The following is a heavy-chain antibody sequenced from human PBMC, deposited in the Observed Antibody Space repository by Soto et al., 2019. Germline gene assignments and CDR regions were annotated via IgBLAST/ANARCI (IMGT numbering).Heavy chain of an antibody. CDR3: ARGGHNSGWYRTFDF. D-gene: IGHD6-13*01. Sequence: QVQLVQSGAEVKKPGSSVSVSCKSSRGTFRTDAISWVRQAPGQGLEWMGVIIPVFGPPTYAQKFQGRLTITADESTTTAHLELRNLRSEDTAIYYCARGGHNSGWYRTFDFWGQGTLVTVSS. CDR2: IIPVFGPP. CDR1: RGTFRTDA. V-gene: IGHV1-69*01. J-gene: IGHJ4*02.